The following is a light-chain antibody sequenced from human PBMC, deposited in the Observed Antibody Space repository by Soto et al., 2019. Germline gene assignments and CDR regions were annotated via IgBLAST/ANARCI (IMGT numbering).Light chain of an antibody. J-gene: IGKJ1*01. CDR2: GVS. Sequence: EIVLTQSPGTLSLSPGERATLSCRASQSVTSSYLAWYQHKPGQAPRLLIYGVSTRATGVPARFSGSGSGTDFTLTISSLQPEDFAVYYCHQYDNWWTFGQGTKVDIK. CDR3: HQYDNWWT. V-gene: IGKV3-20*01. CDR1: QSVTSSY.